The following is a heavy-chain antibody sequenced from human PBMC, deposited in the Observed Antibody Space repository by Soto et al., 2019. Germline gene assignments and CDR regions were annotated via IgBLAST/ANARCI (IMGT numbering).Heavy chain of an antibody. CDR2: ISESGGST. J-gene: IGHJ5*02. Sequence: DGKLLESGGGLGQSGGSLRLSCVGSGFTFSNYAMSWVRQAPGKGLEWVSGISESGGSTHYADSVRGRFAISRDNSKNTVYLQMNSLRAEDTAVYYCAKDLVAAAASWGQGTLVTVS. V-gene: IGHV3-23*01. CDR3: AKDLVAAAAS. CDR1: GFTFSNYA. D-gene: IGHD6-13*01.